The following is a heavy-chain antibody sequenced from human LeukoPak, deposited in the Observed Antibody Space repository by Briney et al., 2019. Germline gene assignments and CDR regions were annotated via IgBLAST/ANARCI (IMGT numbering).Heavy chain of an antibody. J-gene: IGHJ4*02. D-gene: IGHD3-10*01. Sequence: GGSLRLSCAASGFTFDDYGMNWVRQAPGKGLEWVSSISSSSSYIYYADSVKGRFTISRDNAKNSLYLQMNSLRAEDTAVYYCARDLSSDYFDYWGREPWSPSPQ. V-gene: IGHV3-21*01. CDR2: ISSSSSYI. CDR1: GFTFDDYG. CDR3: ARDLSSDYFDY.